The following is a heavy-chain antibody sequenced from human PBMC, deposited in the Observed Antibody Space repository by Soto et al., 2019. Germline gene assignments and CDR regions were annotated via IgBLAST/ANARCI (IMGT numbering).Heavy chain of an antibody. CDR2: ISYDGTKE. V-gene: IGHV3-30*03. CDR3: AREGSSMIVVNNWFAT. CDR1: IFTFSDYG. Sequence: QVHLVESGGGVVQVGKSLRLSCAASIFTFSDYGMDWVRQAPGKGLEWVAFISYDGTKELYADSVKGRFAISRDNSQNTLYLQMNSLRTEDTAVYYCAREGSSMIVVNNWFATWGLGTLVTVSS. J-gene: IGHJ5*02. D-gene: IGHD3-22*01.